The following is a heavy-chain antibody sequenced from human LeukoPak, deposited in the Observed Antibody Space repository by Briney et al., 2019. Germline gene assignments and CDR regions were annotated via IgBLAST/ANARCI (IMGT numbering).Heavy chain of an antibody. CDR3: ARVSLGSYGSQHYYYYGMDV. D-gene: IGHD1-26*01. V-gene: IGHV1-69*13. Sequence: SVNVSCKASGGTFSSYAISWVRQAPGQGLEWMGGIIPIFGTANYAQKFQGRVTITADESTSTAYMELSSLRSEDTAVYYCARVSLGSYGSQHYYYYGMDVWGQGTTVTVSS. J-gene: IGHJ6*02. CDR1: GGTFSSYA. CDR2: IIPIFGTA.